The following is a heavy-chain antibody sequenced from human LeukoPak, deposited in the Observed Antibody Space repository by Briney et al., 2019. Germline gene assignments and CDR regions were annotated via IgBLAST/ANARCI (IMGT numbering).Heavy chain of an antibody. CDR3: XRGQYYSDSSGFXXAXXXXH. D-gene: IGHD3-22*01. V-gene: IGHV3-74*01. J-gene: IGHJ1*01. Sequence: PAGGSLRLSCAASGFTFSSYWMHWVRQAPGQGPVWVSRIKSDWTTTTYADSVRGRFTISRDNAKNILYLQKNSLRAGARAVYYXXRGQYYSDSSGFXXAXXXXHXGQGSLVTVSS. CDR1: GFTFSSYW. CDR2: IKSDWTTT.